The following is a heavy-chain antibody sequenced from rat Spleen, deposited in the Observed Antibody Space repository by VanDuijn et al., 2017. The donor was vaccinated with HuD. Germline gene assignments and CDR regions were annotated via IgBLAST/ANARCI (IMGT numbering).Heavy chain of an antibody. D-gene: IGHD4-3*01. CDR2: ISYDGYIT. Sequence: EVQLVESGGGLVQPGRSLKVSCAASGFTFNNYGMAWVRQAPTKGLEWVAIISYDGYITYYRDSVKGRFSISRDNAKSTLYLQMDSLRSEDTATYYCAKGGESGYGRFAYWGQGTLVTVSS. V-gene: IGHV5-29*01. J-gene: IGHJ3*01. CDR1: GFTFNNYG. CDR3: AKGGESGYGRFAY.